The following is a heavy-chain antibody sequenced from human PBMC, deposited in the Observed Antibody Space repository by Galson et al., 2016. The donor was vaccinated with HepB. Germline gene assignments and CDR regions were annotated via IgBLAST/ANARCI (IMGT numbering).Heavy chain of an antibody. Sequence: ETLSLTCSVSGGSISSSSYFWGWIRQPPGKGLEWIGRISYSGSTYYNPSLKSRVTIAVDTSKNQFSLNLTSVTAADTAVYYCASHSYDFWSGYYFDPWGQGTLVTVSS. J-gene: IGHJ5*02. CDR2: ISYSGST. CDR3: ASHSYDFWSGYYFDP. D-gene: IGHD3-3*01. CDR1: GGSISSSSYF. V-gene: IGHV4-39*01.